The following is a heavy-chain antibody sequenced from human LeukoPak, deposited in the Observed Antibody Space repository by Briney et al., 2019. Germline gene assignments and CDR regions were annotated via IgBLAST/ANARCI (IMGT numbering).Heavy chain of an antibody. D-gene: IGHD1-26*01. CDR1: GFTFSTYW. V-gene: IGHV3-74*01. CDR2: LNSDGSST. CDR3: AKEGGVYSTPYYMDV. J-gene: IGHJ6*03. Sequence: PGGSLRLSCAASGFTFSTYWMHWVRQAPGKGLVWVSRLNSDGSSTTYADSVKGRFTISRDNAKNSLYLQMNSLRAEDTAVYYCAKEGGVYSTPYYMDVWGKGTTVTVSS.